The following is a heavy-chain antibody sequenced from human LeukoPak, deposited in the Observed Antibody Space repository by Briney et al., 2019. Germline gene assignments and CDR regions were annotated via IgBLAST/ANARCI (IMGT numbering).Heavy chain of an antibody. CDR3: ATDYDSNAYAFDI. CDR2: ISPIFGTP. Sequence: GSSVKVSCKASGDIFSNSAISWVRQAPRQGLEWMGEISPIFGTPNYAQKFQGRVTMTEDTSTDTAYMELSSLRSEDTAVYYCATDYDSNAYAFDIWGQGTMVTVSS. J-gene: IGHJ3*02. D-gene: IGHD3-22*01. V-gene: IGHV1-69*06. CDR1: GDIFSNSA.